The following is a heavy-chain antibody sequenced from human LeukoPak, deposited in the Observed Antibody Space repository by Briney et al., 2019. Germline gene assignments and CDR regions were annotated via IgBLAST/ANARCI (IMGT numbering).Heavy chain of an antibody. D-gene: IGHD5-24*01. CDR3: AKDIQLSA. Sequence: TGGSLRLSCAASGFNFNDAAMTWVPQAPGKGLEWVSLIASSGRNTYYTDSVRGRFTISRDNSKKTLSLQMNSLRVEDTAIYYCAKDIQLSAWGLGTMVTVSS. CDR2: IASSGRNT. J-gene: IGHJ3*01. V-gene: IGHV3-23*01. CDR1: GFNFNDAA.